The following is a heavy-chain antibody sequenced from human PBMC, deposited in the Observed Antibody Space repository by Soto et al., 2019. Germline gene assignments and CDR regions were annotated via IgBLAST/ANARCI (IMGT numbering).Heavy chain of an antibody. Sequence: QVKLQESGPGLVKPSQTLSLTCTVSGGSISSGGYYWSWIRQHPGKGLEWIGYIYYSGSTCCNPPLKSRVTISVDASKKQFSLKLSSVTAADTAVYYCARVRYASSGYYYYYGMDVWGQGTTVTVSS. J-gene: IGHJ6*02. CDR1: GGSISSGGYY. CDR2: IYYSGST. CDR3: ARVRYASSGYYYYYGMDV. V-gene: IGHV4-31*03. D-gene: IGHD3-22*01.